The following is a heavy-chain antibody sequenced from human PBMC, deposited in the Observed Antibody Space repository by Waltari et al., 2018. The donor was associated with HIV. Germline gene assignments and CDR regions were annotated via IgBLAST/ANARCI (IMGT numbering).Heavy chain of an antibody. J-gene: IGHJ4*02. CDR1: GFTVSSYA. CDR2: ISDSGDNR. CDR3: SLGKIFDY. Sequence: EVQLLESGGGLVQPGGSLRLSCAASGFTVSSYAMGWVRQAPGKGLEWVSSISDSGDNRYYADSVKGRFTVSRDNSKNTLYLQVNNLRAEDTAVYYCSLGKIFDYWGQGTLVTVSS. D-gene: IGHD1-26*01. V-gene: IGHV3-23*01.